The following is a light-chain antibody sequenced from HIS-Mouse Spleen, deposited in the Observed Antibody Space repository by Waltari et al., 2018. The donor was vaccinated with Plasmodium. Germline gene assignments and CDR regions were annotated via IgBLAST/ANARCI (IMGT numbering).Light chain of an antibody. Sequence: SYELTQPHPVPVPPGQTASITCSGDYWGHKSAGWYQQKPVQSPVLVLYQDSNRPSGIPERFSGSNSGNTATLTISGTQAMDEADYYCQAWDSSTDYVFGTGTKVTVL. CDR2: QDS. CDR1: YWGHKS. V-gene: IGLV3-1*01. CDR3: QAWDSSTDYV. J-gene: IGLJ1*01.